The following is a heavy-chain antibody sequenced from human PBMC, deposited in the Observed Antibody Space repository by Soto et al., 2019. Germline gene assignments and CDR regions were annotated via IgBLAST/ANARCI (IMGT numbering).Heavy chain of an antibody. V-gene: IGHV3-72*01. CDR1: GFTFSDHY. Sequence: GGSLRLSCAVSGFTFSDHYMDWVRQAPGKGLEWVGRIRNSGQSHIAGYAGAVKGRFTMSRAASQNSLYLHMNSLKAADTALYYCASDTPTALDYWGQGTLVTVSS. CDR2: IRNSGQSHIA. CDR3: ASDTPTALDY. J-gene: IGHJ4*02.